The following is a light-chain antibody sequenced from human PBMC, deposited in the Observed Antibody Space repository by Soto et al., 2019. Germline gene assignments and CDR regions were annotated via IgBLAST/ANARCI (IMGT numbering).Light chain of an antibody. CDR3: QHYGSSPIT. V-gene: IGKV3-20*01. CDR2: DAS. Sequence: EIVLTQSPGTLSLSQGERATLSCRTSRSVGSNLAWYQQKPGQAPRLLIYDASNRATGIPDRLAGSGSGTDFTLTITRLEPADFAVYYCQHYGSSPITFGQGTRLDIK. CDR1: RSVGSN. J-gene: IGKJ5*01.